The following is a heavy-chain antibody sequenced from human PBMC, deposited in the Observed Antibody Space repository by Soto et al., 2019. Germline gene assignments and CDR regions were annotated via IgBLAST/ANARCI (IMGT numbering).Heavy chain of an antibody. CDR1: GGTFSSYA. CDR2: MNPNSGNA. J-gene: IGHJ4*02. CDR3: ARVGPSYYDSSGYSSFDY. D-gene: IGHD3-22*01. Sequence: ASVKVSCKASGGTFSSYAISWVRQAPGQGLEWMGWMNPNSGNAGYAQKFQGRVTMTRNTSISTAYMELSSLRSEDTAVYYCARVGPSYYDSSGYSSFDYWGQGTLVTVSS. V-gene: IGHV1-8*02.